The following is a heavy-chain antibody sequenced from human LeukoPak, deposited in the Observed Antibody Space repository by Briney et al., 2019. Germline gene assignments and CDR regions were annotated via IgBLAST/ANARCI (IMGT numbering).Heavy chain of an antibody. CDR2: ISGSGGST. CDR1: GFTFSSYA. CDR3: AKMMGITMVRGVITPDGY. J-gene: IGHJ4*02. Sequence: GGSLRLSCAASGFTFSSYAMSWVRQAPGKGLEWVSAISGSGGSTYYADSVKGRFTISRDNSKNTLYLQMNSLRAEDTAVYYCAKMMGITMVRGVITPDGYWGQGTLVTVSS. D-gene: IGHD3-10*01. V-gene: IGHV3-23*01.